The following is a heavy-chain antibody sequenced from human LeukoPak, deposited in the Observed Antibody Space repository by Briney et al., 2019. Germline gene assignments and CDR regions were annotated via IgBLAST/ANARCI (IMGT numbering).Heavy chain of an antibody. D-gene: IGHD3-22*01. J-gene: IGHJ4*02. Sequence: PGGSLRLSCAASGFTFSSYGMHWVRQAPGKGLEWVAVISYDGSNKYYADSVKGRFTISRDNSKNTLYLQMNSLRAEDTAVYYCAKERHDSSGPHYWGQGTLVTVSS. V-gene: IGHV3-30*18. CDR1: GFTFSSYG. CDR2: ISYDGSNK. CDR3: AKERHDSSGPHY.